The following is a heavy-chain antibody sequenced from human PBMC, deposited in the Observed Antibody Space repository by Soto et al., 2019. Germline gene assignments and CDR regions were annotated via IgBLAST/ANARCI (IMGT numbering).Heavy chain of an antibody. V-gene: IGHV3-30*18. CDR1: GFTVSSNY. CDR2: ISYDGSNK. D-gene: IGHD3-22*01. Sequence: PGGSLRLSCAASGFTVSSNYMHWVRQAPGKGLEWVAVISYDGSNKYYADSVKGRFTISRDNSKNTLYLQMNSLRAEDTAVYYCAKDRGYDSSGYPANWFDPWGQGTLVTVSS. J-gene: IGHJ5*02. CDR3: AKDRGYDSSGYPANWFDP.